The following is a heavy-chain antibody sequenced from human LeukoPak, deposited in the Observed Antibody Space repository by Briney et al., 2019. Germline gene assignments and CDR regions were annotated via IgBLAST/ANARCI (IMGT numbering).Heavy chain of an antibody. CDR1: GFTFDDYG. D-gene: IGHD6-13*01. J-gene: IGHJ4*02. CDR2: ISWNSGSI. Sequence: GGSLRLSCAASGFTFDDYGMHWVRQAPGKGLEWVSGISWNSGSIDYADSVKGRFTISRDNAENSLFLQMNSLGAEDTAVYYCAPFSAVTHYYFDYWGQGTLVTVSS. V-gene: IGHV3-9*01. CDR3: APFSAVTHYYFDY.